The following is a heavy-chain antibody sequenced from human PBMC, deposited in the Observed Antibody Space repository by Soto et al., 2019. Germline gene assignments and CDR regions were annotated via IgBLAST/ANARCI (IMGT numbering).Heavy chain of an antibody. CDR3: AKDSVPRWEGADV. V-gene: IGHV3-30*04. D-gene: IGHD1-26*01. J-gene: IGHJ6*02. CDR1: GFTFSMYA. CDR2: TSSDGGNK. Sequence: QVQVVESGGGVVQPGRSLRLSCAVSGFTFSMYAMHWARQAPGKGLEWVAVTSSDGGNKYYADSVKGRFTISRDNSQNTLFLQMNSQRTADTDVYYGAKDSVPRWEGADVWGQGTTVTVSS.